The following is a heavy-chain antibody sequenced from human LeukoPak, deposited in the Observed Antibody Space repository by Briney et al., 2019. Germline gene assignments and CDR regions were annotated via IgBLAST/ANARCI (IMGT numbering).Heavy chain of an antibody. CDR3: ARLNYFDSSGYYFRDY. Sequence: SETLSLTCTVSGGSISRHYWSWIRQSPGKGLEWIGYIYYSGSTNYNPSLKSRVTISIDTSKNQFSLKLSSVTAADTAVYYCARLNYFDSSGYYFRDYWGQGALVTVSS. V-gene: IGHV4-59*11. CDR2: IYYSGST. CDR1: GGSISRHY. D-gene: IGHD3-22*01. J-gene: IGHJ4*02.